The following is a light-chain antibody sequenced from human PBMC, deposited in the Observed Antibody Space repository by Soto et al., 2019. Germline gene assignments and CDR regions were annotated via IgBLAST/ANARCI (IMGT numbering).Light chain of an antibody. J-gene: IGKJ1*01. V-gene: IGKV1-5*03. CDR2: QAS. CDR3: QQYNSYPRM. Sequence: DIPMTQSPSTLSASVGDRVTITCQASQSISSCLAWYQQKPGKAPKLLIYQASSLQSGVPSTFSGSGSGTEFTLTISSLQPDDFATYYCQQYNSYPRMFGQGTKVEIK. CDR1: QSISSC.